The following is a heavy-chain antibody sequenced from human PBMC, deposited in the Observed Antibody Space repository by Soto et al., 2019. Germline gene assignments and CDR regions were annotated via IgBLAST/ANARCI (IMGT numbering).Heavy chain of an antibody. V-gene: IGHV1-18*01. CDR1: GYTFTSYG. J-gene: IGHJ4*02. CDR2: ISAYNGTT. CDR3: ARDLPPPDS. Sequence: QVQLVQSGAEVKKPGASVKVSCKASGYTFTSYGISWVRQAPGQGLEWMGWISAYNGTTNYAQTLQGRVTMTTDTSTSTASMELRRLRSYATAVYYWARDLPPPDSWGQGTLVTVSS.